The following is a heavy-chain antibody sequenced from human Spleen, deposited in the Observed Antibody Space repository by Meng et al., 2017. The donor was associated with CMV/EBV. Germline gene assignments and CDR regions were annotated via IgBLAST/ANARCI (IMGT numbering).Heavy chain of an antibody. Sequence: ASVKVSCKASGYTFTGYYMHWVRQAPGQGLEWMGWINPNSGGTDYAQRFQGRVTMTRDTSISTVYMELSRLRSDDTAVYFCARAPGYMSPWGQGTLVTVSS. J-gene: IGHJ5*02. V-gene: IGHV1-2*02. CDR1: GYTFTGYY. CDR2: INPNSGGT. CDR3: ARAPGYMSP. D-gene: IGHD5-18*01.